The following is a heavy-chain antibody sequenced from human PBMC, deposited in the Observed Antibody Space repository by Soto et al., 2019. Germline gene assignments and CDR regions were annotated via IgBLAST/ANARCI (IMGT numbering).Heavy chain of an antibody. CDR3: ARDPKTSGGQHWAFNYFDS. CDR2: ISYDGTNK. V-gene: IGHV3-30-3*01. D-gene: IGHD7-27*01. Sequence: GGSLRLSCAASGFSFSISPMHWVRQAPGKGPEWVALISYDGTNKFYADSVKGRFTISRDNSKSTLYLQVDSLRPEDAAVYYCARDPKTSGGQHWAFNYFDSWGQGTQVTVSS. J-gene: IGHJ4*02. CDR1: GFSFSISP.